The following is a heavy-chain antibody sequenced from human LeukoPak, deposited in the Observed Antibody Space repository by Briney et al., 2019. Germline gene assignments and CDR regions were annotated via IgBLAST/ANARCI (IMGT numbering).Heavy chain of an antibody. D-gene: IGHD3-16*01. CDR1: GYTYTNYG. V-gene: IGHV1-18*01. Sequence: GASVKVSCKASGYTYTNYGISWVRQAPGQALEWMGWISAYNRNTNCAQKLQGRVTMTTDTSTSTAYMELRSLRSDDTAVYYCARDYDLFYFDYWGQGTLVTVSS. CDR3: ARDYDLFYFDY. CDR2: ISAYNRNT. J-gene: IGHJ4*02.